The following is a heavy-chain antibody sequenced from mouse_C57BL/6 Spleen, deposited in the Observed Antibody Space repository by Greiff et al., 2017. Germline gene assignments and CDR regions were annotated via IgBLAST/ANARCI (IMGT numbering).Heavy chain of an antibody. J-gene: IGHJ3*01. Sequence: VQLQQPGAELVRPGSSVKLSCKASGYTFTSYWMDWVKQRPGQGLEWIGNIYPSDSETHYNQKFKDKATLTVDKSSSTAYMQLSSLTSEDSAVYYCARDMSNGGWFAYWGQGTLVTVSA. V-gene: IGHV1-61*01. D-gene: IGHD2-5*01. CDR2: IYPSDSET. CDR1: GYTFTSYW. CDR3: ARDMSNGGWFAY.